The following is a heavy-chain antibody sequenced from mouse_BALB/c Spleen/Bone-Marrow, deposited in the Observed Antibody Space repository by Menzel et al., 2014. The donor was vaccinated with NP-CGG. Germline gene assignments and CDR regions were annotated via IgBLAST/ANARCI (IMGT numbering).Heavy chain of an antibody. CDR1: GYTFSSYI. Sequence: VQLQQSGPELVKPGASVKMSCKASGYTFSSYIMHWVEQKPGQGLEWIGYINPYNDGTNYNEKFKGKATLTSDKSSSTAYMELSSLTSEDSAVYYCAAGRDYFDYWGQGTTLTVSS. CDR3: AAGRDYFDY. J-gene: IGHJ2*01. V-gene: IGHV1-14*01. D-gene: IGHD4-1*01. CDR2: INPYNDGT.